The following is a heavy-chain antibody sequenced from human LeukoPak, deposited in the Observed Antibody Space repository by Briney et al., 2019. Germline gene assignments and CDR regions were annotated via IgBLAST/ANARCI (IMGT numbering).Heavy chain of an antibody. J-gene: IGHJ6*02. D-gene: IGHD2-15*01. CDR2: IYHSGST. CDR1: GGSISSGGYS. V-gene: IGHV4-30-2*01. CDR3: ARLRNYYYGMDV. Sequence: SETLSLTCAVSGGSISSGGYSWNWIRQPPGKGLEWIGYIYHSGSTYYNPSLKSRVTISVDRSKNQFSLKLSSVTAADTAVYYCARLRNYYYGMDVWGQGTTVTVSS.